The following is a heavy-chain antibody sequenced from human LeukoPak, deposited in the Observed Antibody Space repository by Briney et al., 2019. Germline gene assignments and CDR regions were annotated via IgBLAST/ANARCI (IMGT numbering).Heavy chain of an antibody. CDR2: IYYSGST. Sequence: SETLSLTCTVSGGSISSYYWSWIRQPPGKGLEWIGYIYYSGSTNYNPSLKSRVTISVDTSKNQFPLRLSSVTAADTAVYYCARRVHGDYGWYFDLWGRGTLVTVSS. CDR1: GGSISSYY. J-gene: IGHJ2*01. V-gene: IGHV4-59*08. D-gene: IGHD4-17*01. CDR3: ARRVHGDYGWYFDL.